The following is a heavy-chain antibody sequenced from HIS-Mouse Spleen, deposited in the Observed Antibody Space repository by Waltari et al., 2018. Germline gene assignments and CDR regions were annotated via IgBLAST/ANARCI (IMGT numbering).Heavy chain of an antibody. D-gene: IGHD3-22*01. CDR2: ISYDGSNK. J-gene: IGHJ3*02. CDR3: AKDRLYDSSGYYFDAFDI. V-gene: IGHV3-30*18. Sequence: QVQLVESGGGVVQPGRSLRLSCAASGFPFSRYGMHWLRQAPGKGLEWVAVISYDGSNKYYADSVKGRFTISRDNSKNTLYLQMNSLRAEDTAVYYCAKDRLYDSSGYYFDAFDIWGQGTMVTVSS. CDR1: GFPFSRYG.